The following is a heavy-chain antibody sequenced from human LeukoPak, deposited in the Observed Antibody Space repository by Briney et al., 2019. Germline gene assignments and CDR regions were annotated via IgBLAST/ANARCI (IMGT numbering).Heavy chain of an antibody. J-gene: IGHJ3*02. Sequence: PGGSLRLSCAASGFTFNTYNMNWVRQAPGKGLEWVSSISTSSSYIYYADSVKGRFTISRDNARNSLYLQMNSLRAEDTAVYYCARDDFEAADAFDIWGQGTMVTVSS. CDR1: GFTFNTYN. CDR3: ARDDFEAADAFDI. D-gene: IGHD2-21*02. CDR2: ISTSSSYI. V-gene: IGHV3-21*01.